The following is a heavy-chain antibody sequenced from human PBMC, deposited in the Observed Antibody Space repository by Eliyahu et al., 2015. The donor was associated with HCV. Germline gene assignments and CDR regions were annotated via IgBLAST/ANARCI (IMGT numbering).Heavy chain of an antibody. Sequence: EVQLVESGGGLVKPGGSLRLSCAASGFTFSSYSMNWVRQAPGKGLEWVSSISSSSSYIYYADSVKGRFTISRDNAKNSLYLQMNSLRAEDTAVYYCASLLWFGELYAPFDYWGQGTLVTVSS. CDR1: GFTFSSYS. D-gene: IGHD3-10*01. V-gene: IGHV3-21*01. CDR3: ASLLWFGELYAPFDY. J-gene: IGHJ4*02. CDR2: ISSSSSYI.